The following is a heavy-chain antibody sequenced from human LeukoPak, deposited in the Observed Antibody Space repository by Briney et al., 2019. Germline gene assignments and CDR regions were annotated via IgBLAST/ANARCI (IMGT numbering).Heavy chain of an antibody. D-gene: IGHD3-22*01. CDR2: ISAYNGNT. CDR3: ARDPENYNDSSGYYSRGAFDI. V-gene: IGHV1-18*01. J-gene: IGHJ3*02. CDR1: GYTFTSYG. Sequence: ASVKVSCKASGYTFTSYGISWVRQAPGQGLEWMGWISAYNGNTNYAQKLQGRVTMTTDTSTSTAYMELRSLRSDDTAVYYCARDPENYNDSSGYYSRGAFDIWGQGTMVTVSS.